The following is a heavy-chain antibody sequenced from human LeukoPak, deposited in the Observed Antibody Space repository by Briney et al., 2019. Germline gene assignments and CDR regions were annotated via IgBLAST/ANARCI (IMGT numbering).Heavy chain of an antibody. CDR2: ISTSGSAK. V-gene: IGHV3-11*01. CDR1: GFTFSDSY. J-gene: IGHJ4*02. CDR3: ARGWLIS. Sequence: GGSLRLSCAASGFTFSDSYMSWIRQAPGKGLEWVSYISTSGSAKHYADSVKGRFTISRDNAKNSLYLQMNSLRAEDTAVYYCARGWLISWGQGTLATVSS. D-gene: IGHD5-12*01.